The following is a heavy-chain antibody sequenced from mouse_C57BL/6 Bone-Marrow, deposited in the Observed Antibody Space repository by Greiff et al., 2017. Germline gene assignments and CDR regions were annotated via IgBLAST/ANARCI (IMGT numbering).Heavy chain of an antibody. J-gene: IGHJ1*03. V-gene: IGHV14-4*01. CDR2: IDPENGDT. CDR3: ARMTTVVEGYFDV. D-gene: IGHD1-1*01. Sequence: EVQLQQSGAELVRPGASVKLSCTASGFNIKDDYMHWVKQRPEQGLEWIGRIDPENGDTEYASKFQGKATITAATSSNTAYLQLSSLTSEDTAVYYSARMTTVVEGYFDVWGTGTTGTVSS. CDR1: GFNIKDDY.